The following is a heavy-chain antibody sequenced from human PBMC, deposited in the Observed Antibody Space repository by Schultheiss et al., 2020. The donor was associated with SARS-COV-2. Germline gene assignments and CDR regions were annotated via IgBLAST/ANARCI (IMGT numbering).Heavy chain of an antibody. J-gene: IGHJ6*02. CDR3: ATPVGIAAAGPSTGYGMDV. CDR1: GGTFSSYA. D-gene: IGHD6-13*01. V-gene: IGHV1-69*13. Sequence: SVKVSCKASGGTFSSYAISWVRQAPGQGLEWMGGIIPIFGTANYAQKFQGRVTITADESTSTAYMELSSLRSEDTAVYYCATPVGIAAAGPSTGYGMDVWGQGTTVTVSS. CDR2: IIPIFGTA.